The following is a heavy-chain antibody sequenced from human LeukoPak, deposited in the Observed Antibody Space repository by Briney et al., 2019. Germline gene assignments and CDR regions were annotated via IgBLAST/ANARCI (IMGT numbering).Heavy chain of an antibody. Sequence: SETLSLTCTVSGGSISSHYWSWIRQPLGKGLEWIGYVYYSGSANYNPSLKSRVTMSVDTSKNQCSLKLSSVTTADTAVYYCARNFYQGVGAYFDYWGQGTLVTVSS. V-gene: IGHV4-59*11. CDR3: ARNFYQGVGAYFDY. D-gene: IGHD1-26*01. CDR1: GGSISSHY. J-gene: IGHJ4*02. CDR2: VYYSGSA.